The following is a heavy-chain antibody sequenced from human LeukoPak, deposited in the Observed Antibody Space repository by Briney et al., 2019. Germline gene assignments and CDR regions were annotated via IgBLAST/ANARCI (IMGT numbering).Heavy chain of an antibody. CDR1: GFTFGDYA. CDR3: TRLSELDEDY. D-gene: IGHD1-1*01. CDR2: IRSKAYGGTT. V-gene: IGHV3-49*04. Sequence: PGGSLRLSCTASGFTFGDYAMSWVRQAPGKGLEWVGFIRSKAYGGTTEYAASVKGRFTISRDDSKSIAYLQMNSLKTEDTAVYYCTRLSELDEDYWGQGTLVTVSS. J-gene: IGHJ4*02.